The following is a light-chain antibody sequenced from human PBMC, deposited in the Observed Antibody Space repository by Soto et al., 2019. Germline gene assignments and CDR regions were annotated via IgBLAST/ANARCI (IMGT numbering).Light chain of an antibody. CDR1: SSNIGSST. CDR2: SNY. V-gene: IGLV1-44*01. J-gene: IGLJ1*01. Sequence: QSVLTQPPSASGTPGQRVTISCSGSSSNIGSSTVNWFQQLPGTAPKLLIYSNYQRPSGVPDRFSGSKSGNTAYLTISGLQVEDEAEYFCFSFITTSTHVFGTGTKVTVL. CDR3: FSFITTSTHV.